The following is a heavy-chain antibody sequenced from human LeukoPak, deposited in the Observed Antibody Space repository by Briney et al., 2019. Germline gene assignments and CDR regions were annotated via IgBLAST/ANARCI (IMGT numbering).Heavy chain of an antibody. CDR3: ARDRPGTD. J-gene: IGHJ4*02. V-gene: IGHV4-59*01. CDR2: LYYGGST. CDR1: GGSISSYY. Sequence: SETLSLTCTVSGGSISSYYWNWIRQAPGKGLEWIGYLYYGGSTSYSPSLRSRVTISVDTSKNQFSLKLNSVTAADTAVYYCARDRPGTDWGQGTLVTVSS.